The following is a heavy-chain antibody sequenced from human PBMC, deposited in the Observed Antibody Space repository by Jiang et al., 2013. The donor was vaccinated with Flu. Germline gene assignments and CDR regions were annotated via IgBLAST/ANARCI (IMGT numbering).Heavy chain of an antibody. CDR3: AKDIEQWLVHGYSY. D-gene: IGHD6-19*01. CDR1: DYA. CDR2: ISWNSGSI. J-gene: IGHJ4*02. Sequence: DYAMHWVRQAPGKGLEWVSGISWNSGSIGYADSVKGRFTISRDNAKNSLYLQMNSLRAEDTALYYCAKDIEQWLVHGYSYWGQGTLVTVSS. V-gene: IGHV3-9*01.